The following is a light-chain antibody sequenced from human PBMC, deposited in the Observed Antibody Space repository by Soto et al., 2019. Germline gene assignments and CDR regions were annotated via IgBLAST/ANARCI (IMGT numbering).Light chain of an antibody. CDR1: QDIDSR. Sequence: DIQMTQSPSSVSASVGDRVTITCRARQDIDSRLAWYQQKPGNAPNLLLYAASNLQSGVPSRFSGSGSGTDITLPTRSLQPEDFATYYCQQPNSLPLTLGGGTKVDIK. J-gene: IGKJ4*01. CDR3: QQPNSLPLT. V-gene: IGKV1-12*01. CDR2: AAS.